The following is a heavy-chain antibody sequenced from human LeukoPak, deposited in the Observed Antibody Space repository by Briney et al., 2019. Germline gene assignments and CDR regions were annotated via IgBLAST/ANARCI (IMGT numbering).Heavy chain of an antibody. CDR1: GGSISSSSYY. CDR3: ARRYSGSSTLDY. D-gene: IGHD1-26*01. V-gene: IGHV4-39*01. Sequence: SETLSLTCTVSGGSISSSSYYWGWIRQPPGKGLEWIGSIYYSGSTYYNPSLKSRVTISVDTSKNQFSLKLSSVTAADTAVYYCARRYSGSSTLDYWGQGTLVTVSS. CDR2: IYYSGST. J-gene: IGHJ4*02.